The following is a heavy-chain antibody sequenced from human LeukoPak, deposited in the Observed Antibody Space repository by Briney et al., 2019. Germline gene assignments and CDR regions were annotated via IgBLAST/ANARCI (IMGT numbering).Heavy chain of an antibody. V-gene: IGHV1-2*02. J-gene: IGHJ5*02. CDR1: GYTFTGYY. CDR3: ARVGLYCSSTSCYSPPNWFDP. D-gene: IGHD2-2*02. CDR2: INPNSGGT. Sequence: EASVKVSCKASGYTFTGYYMHWVRQAPGQGPEWMGWINPNSGGTNYAQKFQGRVTMTRDTSISTAYMELSRLRSDDTAVYYCARVGLYCSSTSCYSPPNWFDPWGQGTLVTVSS.